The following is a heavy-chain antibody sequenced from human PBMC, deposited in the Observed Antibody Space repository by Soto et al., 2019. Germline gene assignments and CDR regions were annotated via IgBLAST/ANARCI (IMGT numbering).Heavy chain of an antibody. CDR2: IKSKTDGGTT. CDR3: TTXNDFWSGYSLLGYGMDV. D-gene: IGHD3-3*01. Sequence: PGGSLRLSCAASGFTFSNAWMSWVRQAPGKGLEWVGRIKSKTDGGTTDYAAPVKGRFTISRDDSKNTLYLQMNSLKTEDTAVYYCTTXNDFWSGYSLLGYGMDVWGQGTTVTVSS. J-gene: IGHJ6*02. CDR1: GFTFSNAW. V-gene: IGHV3-15*01.